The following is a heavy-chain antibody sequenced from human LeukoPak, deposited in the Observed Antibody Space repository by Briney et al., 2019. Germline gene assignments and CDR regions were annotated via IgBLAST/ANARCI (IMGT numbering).Heavy chain of an antibody. D-gene: IGHD3-3*01. J-gene: IGHJ6*03. CDR1: GFTFSSYS. Sequence: GGSLRLSCAASGFTFSSYSMNWVRQAPGKGLEWVSYISSSSTIYYADSVKGRFTISRDNAKNSLYLQMNSLRAEDTAVYYCASLRPGVVNYYYYMDVWGKGTTVTVSS. V-gene: IGHV3-48*01. CDR2: ISSSSTI. CDR3: ASLRPGVVNYYYYMDV.